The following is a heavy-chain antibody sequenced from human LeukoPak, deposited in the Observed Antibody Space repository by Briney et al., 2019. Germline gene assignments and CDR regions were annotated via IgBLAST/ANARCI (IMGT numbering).Heavy chain of an antibody. J-gene: IGHJ5*02. Sequence: PGGSLRLSCAASGFTFSDYYMSWIRQAPGKGLEWVSYISSSGSTIYYADSVKGRFTISRDNAKNSLHLQMNSLRAEDTAVYYCARDRDYYGSDWFDPWGQGTLVTVSS. V-gene: IGHV3-11*01. D-gene: IGHD3-10*01. CDR1: GFTFSDYY. CDR2: ISSSGSTI. CDR3: ARDRDYYGSDWFDP.